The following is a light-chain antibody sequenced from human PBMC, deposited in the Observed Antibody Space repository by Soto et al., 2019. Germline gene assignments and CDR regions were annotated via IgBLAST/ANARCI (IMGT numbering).Light chain of an antibody. V-gene: IGLV4-60*02. J-gene: IGLJ2*01. CDR3: ETWDSNTRV. CDR1: SGHSSYI. CDR2: LEGSGSY. Sequence: QLVLTQSSSASASLGSSVKLTCTLSSGHSSYIIAWHHQQPGKAPRYLMKLEGSGSYNKGSGVPDRFSGSSSGADRYLTISNLQFEDEANYYCETWDSNTRVFGGGPKVTVL.